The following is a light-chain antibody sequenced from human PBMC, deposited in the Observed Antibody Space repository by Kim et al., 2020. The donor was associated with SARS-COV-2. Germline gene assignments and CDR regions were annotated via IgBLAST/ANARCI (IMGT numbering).Light chain of an antibody. CDR1: QSVSSN. J-gene: IGKJ4*01. CDR2: GAS. CDR3: QQYNNWPLAT. V-gene: IGKV3-15*01. Sequence: SPGERATLSCRASQSVSSNLAWYQQKPGQAPRLLIYGASTRATGIPARFSGSGSGTEFTLTISSLQSEDFAVYYCQQYNNWPLATFGGGTKVDIK.